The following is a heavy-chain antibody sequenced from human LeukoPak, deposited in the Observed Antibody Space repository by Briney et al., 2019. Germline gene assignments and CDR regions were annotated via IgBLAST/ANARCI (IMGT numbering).Heavy chain of an antibody. CDR1: GGSISSGGNY. CDR2: IYYSGST. V-gene: IGHV4-31*03. CDR3: ARRGGDWNYFLEVQRPYYFDY. D-gene: IGHD1-7*01. J-gene: IGHJ4*02. Sequence: PSETLSLTCTVSGGSISSGGNYWSWIRQHPGKGLEWIGYIYYSGSTYYNPSLKSRVTISVDTSKNQFSLKLSSVTAADTAVYYCARRGGDWNYFLEVQRPYYFDYWGQGTLVTVSS.